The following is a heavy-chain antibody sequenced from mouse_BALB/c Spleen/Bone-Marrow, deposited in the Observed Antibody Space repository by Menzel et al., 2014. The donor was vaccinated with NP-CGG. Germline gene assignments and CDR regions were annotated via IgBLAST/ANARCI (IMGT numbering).Heavy chain of an antibody. CDR1: GFTFSDYY. J-gene: IGHJ4*01. V-gene: IGHV5-4*02. CDR2: ISDGGSYT. CDR3: AREVAMDY. Sequence: EVKLMESGGGLVKPGGSLKLSCAASGFTFSDYYMYWVRQTPEKRLEWVATISDGGSYTYYPDSVKGRFTISRDNAKNNLYLQMSSLKYEDTAMYYCAREVAMDYWGQGTSVTVSS.